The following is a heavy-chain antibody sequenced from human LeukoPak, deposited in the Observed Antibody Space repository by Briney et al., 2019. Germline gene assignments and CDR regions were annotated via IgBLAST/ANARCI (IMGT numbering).Heavy chain of an antibody. V-gene: IGHV3-64*04. J-gene: IGHJ4*02. CDR1: GFSFSRYA. D-gene: IGHD6-25*01. Sequence: GGSLRLSCSASGFSFSRYAMHWVHQAPGKGLEYVSGISSNGGSTHYADSVRGRFTISRDNSNNTLYLQMNTLTAEDTAVYYCAAISYSGTWPVGYWGQGILVTVTA. CDR3: AAISYSGTWPVGY. CDR2: ISSNGGST.